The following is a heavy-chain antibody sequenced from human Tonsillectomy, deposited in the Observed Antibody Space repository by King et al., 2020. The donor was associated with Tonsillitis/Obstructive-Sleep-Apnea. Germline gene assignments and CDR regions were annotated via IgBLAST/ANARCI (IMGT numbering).Heavy chain of an antibody. CDR1: GFTFSGYG. J-gene: IGHJ4*02. Sequence: VQLVESGGGVVQPGRSLRLSCAASGFTFSGYGMHWVRQAPGKGLEWVAVIWFDGSRQYYADSVQGRFTISKDISKNTLNLQMDSLRPEDTAVYYCARASGTYLEIDYWGRGTLVTVYS. CDR2: IWFDGSRQ. V-gene: IGHV3-33*01. CDR3: ARASGTYLEIDY. D-gene: IGHD1-26*01.